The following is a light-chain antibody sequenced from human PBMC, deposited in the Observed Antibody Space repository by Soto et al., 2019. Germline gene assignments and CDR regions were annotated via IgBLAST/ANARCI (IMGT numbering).Light chain of an antibody. V-gene: IGKV1-5*03. CDR3: QQYNSYSLT. CDR2: KAS. J-gene: IGKJ1*01. CDR1: QSISGW. Sequence: DIQMTQSPSILSASVGDSVTITCRASQSISGWLAWYQQKPGKAPKLLISKASTLESGVPSRFSGSGSGTELTLTISSMQPDDFATYCCQQYNSYSLTFGQGTKVEI.